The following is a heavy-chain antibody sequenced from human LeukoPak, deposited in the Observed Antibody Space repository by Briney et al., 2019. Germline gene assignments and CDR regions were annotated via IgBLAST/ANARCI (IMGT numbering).Heavy chain of an antibody. Sequence: SETLSLTCSVSGASISGYYWSWVRQTPGKGLEWIGYVYYTGSTNYNPSLQSRVTITVDTSNNQFSLNLRSVTAADTAVYYCARYMRDSGTYDFDYWGQGTLVTVSS. CDR3: ARYMRDSGTYDFDY. J-gene: IGHJ4*02. D-gene: IGHD3-3*01. CDR1: GASISGYY. CDR2: VYYTGST. V-gene: IGHV4-59*13.